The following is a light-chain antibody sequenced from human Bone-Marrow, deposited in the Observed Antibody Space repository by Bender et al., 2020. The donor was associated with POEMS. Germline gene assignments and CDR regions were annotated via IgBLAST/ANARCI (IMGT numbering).Light chain of an antibody. Sequence: QSALTQPASVSGSPGQSITVSCAGTSNDVGDNDYVSWFQQLPCKAPKLLIYDVSYRPSGVSNRFSGSKSGNTASLTISGLQAEDEAVYHCSSYTTSTSRLFGGGTKLTVL. CDR1: SNDVGDNDY. J-gene: IGLJ2*01. V-gene: IGLV2-14*01. CDR3: SSYTTSTSRL. CDR2: DVS.